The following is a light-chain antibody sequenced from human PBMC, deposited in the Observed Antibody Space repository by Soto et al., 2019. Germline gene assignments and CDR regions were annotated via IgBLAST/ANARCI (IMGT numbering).Light chain of an antibody. CDR3: QQYNNWPFT. CDR2: GAS. V-gene: IGKV3-15*01. J-gene: IGKJ3*01. Sequence: EIVMTQSPATLSVSPGERATLSCRASQSVSSNLAWYQQKPGQAPRLLIYGASTRATGIPARFSGSGSGTEFTLTLSSLQSEDSAVYYCQQYNNWPFTFGPGTKVDIK. CDR1: QSVSSN.